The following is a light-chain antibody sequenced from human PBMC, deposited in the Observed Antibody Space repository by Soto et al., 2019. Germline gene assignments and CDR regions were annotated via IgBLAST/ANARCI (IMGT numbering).Light chain of an antibody. J-gene: IGLJ3*02. CDR2: DVS. CDR3: SSYTSSITVV. Sequence: QSALTQPASVSGSPGQSITISCTGTSSDVGGYNYVSWYQQHPGKAPKLMIYDVSNRPSGVSNRFSASKSGNTASLTISGLQAEDEADYYCSSYTSSITVVFGGGTKLTVL. CDR1: SSDVGGYNY. V-gene: IGLV2-14*03.